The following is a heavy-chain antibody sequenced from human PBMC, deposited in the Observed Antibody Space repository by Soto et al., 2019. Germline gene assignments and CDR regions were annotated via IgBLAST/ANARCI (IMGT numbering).Heavy chain of an antibody. CDR1: GFTFDYYW. CDR2: LQTDGSRP. Sequence: EVQLVESGGGLVQPGGSLRLSCVASGFTFDYYWMHWVRQAPGEGLMWVSRLQTDGSRPDYADSVKVRFTIPRDNAENTLYLQMNSRRVEKTAVYYCARGGDADYWGEGQLVTVSS. J-gene: IGHJ4*02. CDR3: ARGGDADY. V-gene: IGHV3-74*01. D-gene: IGHD2-21*02.